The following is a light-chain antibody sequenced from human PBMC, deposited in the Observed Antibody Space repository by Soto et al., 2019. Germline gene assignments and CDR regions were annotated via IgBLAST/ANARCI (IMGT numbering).Light chain of an antibody. Sequence: DIQMTQSPSSLSASVADRVTITCRASQSVGTYLSWYQQKQGKAPKLLINVASTLQSGVPSRFSGSGSGTDFPLAISSLQPEDFATYYCQQSSSTPQTFGGGTRVEVK. CDR3: QQSSSTPQT. CDR1: QSVGTY. J-gene: IGKJ4*01. V-gene: IGKV1-39*01. CDR2: VAS.